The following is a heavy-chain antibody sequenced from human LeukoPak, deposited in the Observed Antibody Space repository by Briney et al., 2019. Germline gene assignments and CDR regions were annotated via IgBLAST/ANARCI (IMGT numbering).Heavy chain of an antibody. J-gene: IGHJ5*02. CDR1: GGTFSSYA. V-gene: IGHV1-69*13. CDR3: ARELTSVRPNWFDP. D-gene: IGHD1-20*01. CDR2: IIPIFGTA. Sequence: GASVKVSCKASGGTFSSYAISWVRQAPGQGLEWMGGIIPIFGTANYAQKFQGRVTITADESTSTAYMELSSLRSEDTAVYYCARELTSVRPNWFDPWGRGTLVTVSS.